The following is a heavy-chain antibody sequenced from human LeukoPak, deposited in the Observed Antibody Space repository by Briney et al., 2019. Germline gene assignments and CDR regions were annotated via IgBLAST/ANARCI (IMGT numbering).Heavy chain of an antibody. CDR1: GFTFSSYE. J-gene: IGHJ4*02. D-gene: IGHD2-15*01. V-gene: IGHV3-48*03. CDR3: ARDTPHLDY. CDR2: ISSSGSTI. Sequence: GGSLRLSCAASGFTFSSYEMNWVRQAPGKGLEWVSYISSSGSTIYYADSVKGRFTISRDNAKNSLYLQMNSLRAEDTAVYYCARDTPHLDYWGQGTLVNVSS.